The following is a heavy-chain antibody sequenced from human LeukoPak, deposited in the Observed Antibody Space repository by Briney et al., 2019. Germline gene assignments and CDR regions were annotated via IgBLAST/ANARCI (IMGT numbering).Heavy chain of an antibody. J-gene: IGHJ3*02. V-gene: IGHV3-23*01. Sequence: GGSLRLSCAASGFKFDAYPMSWVRHAPGKGLEWVSSISDSGGGTHYAESVRGRFSLSRDNFEKTLHLQMNRLRAEDTAVYYCAKGKINHDGAFDIWGQGTRVIVAS. CDR3: AKGKINHDGAFDI. CDR2: ISDSGGGT. CDR1: GFKFDAYP. D-gene: IGHD3-16*01.